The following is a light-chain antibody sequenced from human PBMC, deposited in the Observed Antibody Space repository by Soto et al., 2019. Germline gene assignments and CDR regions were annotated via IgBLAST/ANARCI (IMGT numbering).Light chain of an antibody. CDR1: QSISSW. Sequence: DIQMTQSPSTLSASVGDRVTITCRASQSISSWLAWYQQKPGKAPKLLIYDASSLERGVPSRFSGSGSGTEFTLTISSLQPDDFAPYYCQQYNSYSYTFGQGTKLEIK. V-gene: IGKV1-5*01. CDR3: QQYNSYSYT. J-gene: IGKJ2*01. CDR2: DAS.